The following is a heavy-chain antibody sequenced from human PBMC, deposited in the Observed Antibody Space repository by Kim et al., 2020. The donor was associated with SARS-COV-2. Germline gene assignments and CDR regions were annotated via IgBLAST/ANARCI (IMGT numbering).Heavy chain of an antibody. J-gene: IGHJ4*02. CDR1: GFTFSDYY. Sequence: GGSLRLSCAASGFTFSDYYMSWIRQAPGKGLEWVSYISSSGSTIYYADSVKGRFTISRDNAKNSLYLQMNSLRAEDTAVYYCASVHGRTIFGVVISSSFDYWGQGTLVTVSS. CDR2: ISSSGSTI. CDR3: ASVHGRTIFGVVISSSFDY. V-gene: IGHV3-11*01. D-gene: IGHD3-3*01.